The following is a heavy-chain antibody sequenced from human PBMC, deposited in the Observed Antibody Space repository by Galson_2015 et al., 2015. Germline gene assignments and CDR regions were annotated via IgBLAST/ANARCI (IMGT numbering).Heavy chain of an antibody. CDR1: GFTFSSYS. CDR2: ISSSSSTI. Sequence: SLRLSCAASGFTFSSYSMNWVRQAPGKGLEWVSYISSSSSTIYYADSVKGRFTISRDNAKNSLYLQMNSLRAEDTAVYYCARDPSSFSKSKDIVVVPAAISYYYYGMDVWGQGTTVTVSS. D-gene: IGHD2-2*01. J-gene: IGHJ6*02. V-gene: IGHV3-48*01. CDR3: ARDPSSFSKSKDIVVVPAAISYYYYGMDV.